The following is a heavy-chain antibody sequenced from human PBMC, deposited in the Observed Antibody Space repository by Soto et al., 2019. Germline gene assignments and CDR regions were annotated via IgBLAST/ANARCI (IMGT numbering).Heavy chain of an antibody. V-gene: IGHV4-59*08. CDR1: GGSISSYY. CDR2: IYYSGST. J-gene: IGHJ3*02. Sequence: SETLSLTCTVSGGSISSYYWSWIRQPPGKGLEWIGYIYYSGSTNYNPSLKSRVTISVDTSKNQFSLKLSSVTAADTAVYYCARHGNGVWVRGVIFAFDIWGQGTMVTVSS. D-gene: IGHD3-10*01. CDR3: ARHGNGVWVRGVIFAFDI.